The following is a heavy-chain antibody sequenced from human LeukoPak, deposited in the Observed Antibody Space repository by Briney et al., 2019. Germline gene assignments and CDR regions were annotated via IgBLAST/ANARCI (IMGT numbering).Heavy chain of an antibody. CDR1: GFTFSSYS. Sequence: GGSLRLSCAASGFTFSSYSMNWVRQAPGKGLEWVSSISSSSSYIYYADSVKGRFTISRDNAKNSLYLQMNSLRAEDTAVYYCARGRRYGDYVLDYWGQGTLVTVSS. J-gene: IGHJ4*02. CDR3: ARGRRYGDYVLDY. D-gene: IGHD4-17*01. CDR2: ISSSSSYI. V-gene: IGHV3-21*01.